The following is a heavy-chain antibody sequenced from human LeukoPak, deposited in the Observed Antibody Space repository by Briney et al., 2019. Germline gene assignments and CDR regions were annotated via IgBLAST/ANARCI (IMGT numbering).Heavy chain of an antibody. Sequence: ASVKVSCKASGYTFTSYGISWVRQAPGQGLEWMGWISAYNGNTNYAQKLQGRVTMTRDTSTSTVYMELSSLRSEDTAVYYCARDQDSSGWSPVDYWGQGTLVTVSS. D-gene: IGHD6-19*01. CDR1: GYTFTSYG. CDR3: ARDQDSSGWSPVDY. V-gene: IGHV1-18*01. J-gene: IGHJ4*02. CDR2: ISAYNGNT.